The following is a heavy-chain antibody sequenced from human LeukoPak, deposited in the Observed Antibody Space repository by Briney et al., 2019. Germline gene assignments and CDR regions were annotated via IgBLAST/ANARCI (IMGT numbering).Heavy chain of an antibody. V-gene: IGHV3-48*02. CDR2: ISSSSSII. J-gene: IGHJ4*02. Sequence: GGSLRLSCAASGFTFSSYTMSWVRQAPGKGLEWVSYISSSSSIIYYADSVKGRFTISRDNAKNSLYLQMNSLRDEDTAVYYCARVPRSTVGLDYWGQGTLVTVSS. CDR1: GFTFSSYT. CDR3: ARVPRSTVGLDY. D-gene: IGHD4-23*01.